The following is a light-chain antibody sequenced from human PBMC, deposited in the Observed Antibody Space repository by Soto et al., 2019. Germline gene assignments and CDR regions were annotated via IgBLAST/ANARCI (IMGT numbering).Light chain of an antibody. CDR1: QRVSRN. CDR3: QQYNTSPET. Sequence: EIVMTQSPATLSVSPVGRGTLGGMVIQRVSRNLAWYQQKAGQAPRLLNSGASTRATGIPARFSGSGSGTDFPPTIRLLQSEYFAVYCCQQYNTSPETFGQGTKVDIK. J-gene: IGKJ1*01. V-gene: IGKV3-15*01. CDR2: GAS.